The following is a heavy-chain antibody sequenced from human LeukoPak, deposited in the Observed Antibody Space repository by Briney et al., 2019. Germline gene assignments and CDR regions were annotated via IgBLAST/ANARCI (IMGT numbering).Heavy chain of an antibody. D-gene: IGHD5-18*01. CDR2: INPNSGGT. Sequence: ASVKVSYKASGYTFTGYYMHWVRQAPGQGLEWMGWINPNSGGTNYAQKFQGWVTMTRDTSISTAYMELSRLRSDDTAVYYCARAGYRGPFFDYWGQGTLVTVSS. CDR3: ARAGYRGPFFDY. CDR1: GYTFTGYY. J-gene: IGHJ4*02. V-gene: IGHV1-2*04.